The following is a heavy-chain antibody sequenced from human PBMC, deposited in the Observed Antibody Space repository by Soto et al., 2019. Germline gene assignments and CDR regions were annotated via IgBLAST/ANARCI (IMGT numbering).Heavy chain of an antibody. Sequence: GLLRLSLGVAGCRLGDYYVSWILQAPWQGPEWVSYISSSGSSGSIIYYADSVKGRFTISRDNAKNSLYLQLNSLRAEDTAVYYCARDLGYFASDGYFDYWGQGAMVPVSS. J-gene: IGHJ4*02. V-gene: IGHV3-11*01. CDR2: ISSSGSSGSII. CDR1: GCRLGDYY. CDR3: ARDLGYFASDGYFDY. D-gene: IGHD3-22*01.